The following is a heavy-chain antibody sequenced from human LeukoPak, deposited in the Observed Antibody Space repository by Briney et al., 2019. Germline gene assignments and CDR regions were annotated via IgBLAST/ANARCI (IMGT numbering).Heavy chain of an antibody. J-gene: IGHJ3*02. CDR3: ARPGVGSGRYGAFDI. Sequence: PSETLSLTCTVSGGSISSGDYYWSWIRQPPGKGLEWIGYIYYSGSTYYNPSLKSRVTISVDTSKNQFSLKLSSVTAADTAVYYCARPGVGSGRYGAFDIWGQGTMVTVSS. V-gene: IGHV4-30-4*01. CDR2: IYYSGST. D-gene: IGHD5-18*01. CDR1: GGSISSGDYY.